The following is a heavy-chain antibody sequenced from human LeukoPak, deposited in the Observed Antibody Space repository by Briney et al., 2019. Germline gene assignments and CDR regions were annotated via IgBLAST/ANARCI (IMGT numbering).Heavy chain of an antibody. V-gene: IGHV4-61*02. D-gene: IGHD3-10*01. CDR1: GASISSGSHH. J-gene: IGHJ5*02. CDR3: ARDKGGFLYFGEYDP. CDR2: IYTSGST. Sequence: SETLSLTRTVSGASISSGSHHWSWIRQPAGEGLEWIGRIYTSGSTNYNPSLKSRVSISVDMSKNQFSLKLSSVTAADTAVYYCARDKGGFLYFGEYDPWGQGTLVTVSS.